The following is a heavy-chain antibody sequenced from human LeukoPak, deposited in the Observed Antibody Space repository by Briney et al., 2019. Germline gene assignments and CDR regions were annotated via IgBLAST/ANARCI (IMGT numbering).Heavy chain of an antibody. V-gene: IGHV3-7*01. J-gene: IGHJ6*03. Sequence: GGSLRLSCAASGITFSSYWMSWVRQAPGKGLEWVANIEQDGSEKYYVDSVKGRFTISRDNAKNSLYLQMNSLRAEDTAVYYCARDAPYYYYMDVWGKGTTVTVSS. CDR2: IEQDGSEK. CDR1: GITFSSYW. CDR3: ARDAPYYYYMDV.